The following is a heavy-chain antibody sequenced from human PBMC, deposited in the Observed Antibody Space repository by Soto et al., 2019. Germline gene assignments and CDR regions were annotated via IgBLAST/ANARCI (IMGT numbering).Heavy chain of an antibody. V-gene: IGHV2-5*02. CDR3: AHAFRGSGRYPGDRFDS. J-gene: IGHJ5*01. CDR2: VFWDDDK. Sequence: QITLKESGPTLVKPTQTLTLTCSFSGFSLSTIGGAVGWIRQPPGKALEFLALVFWDDDKRYNPSLKSRLTITXXTSKNQVVLTMTNMDPVDTASYYCAHAFRGSGRYPGDRFDSWGQGTLVIVSS. D-gene: IGHD3-10*01. CDR1: GFSLSTIGGA.